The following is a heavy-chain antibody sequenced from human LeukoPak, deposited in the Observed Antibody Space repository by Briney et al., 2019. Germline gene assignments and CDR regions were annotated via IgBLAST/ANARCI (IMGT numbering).Heavy chain of an antibody. D-gene: IGHD2-8*01. CDR2: TYYRSKWYN. CDR3: ARGNGDYFDY. Sequence: SQTLSLTCAISGDSVSNNSAAWNWIRQSPSRGLEWLGRTYYRSKWYNQYAVSAKSRITINPDTSKNQFSLQVNSVTAEDTAVYYCARGNGDYFDYWGQGTLVTVSS. J-gene: IGHJ4*02. V-gene: IGHV6-1*01. CDR1: GDSVSNNSAA.